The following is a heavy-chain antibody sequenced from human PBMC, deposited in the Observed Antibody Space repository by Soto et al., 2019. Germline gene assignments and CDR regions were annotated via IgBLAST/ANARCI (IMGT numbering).Heavy chain of an antibody. CDR2: INHSGST. D-gene: IGHD5-18*01. Sequence: PSETLSLTCAVSGGSFSGYYWSWIRQPPGRGLEWIGEINHSGSTNYNPSLKSRVTISVDTSKNQFSLKLSSVTAADTAVYYCARLVDTAMVRSLYYFDYWGQGTLVTVSS. J-gene: IGHJ4*02. CDR1: GGSFSGYY. CDR3: ARLVDTAMVRSLYYFDY. V-gene: IGHV4-34*01.